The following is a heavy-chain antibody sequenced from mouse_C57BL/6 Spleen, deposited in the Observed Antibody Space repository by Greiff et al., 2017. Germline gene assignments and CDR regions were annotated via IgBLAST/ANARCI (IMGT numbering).Heavy chain of an antibody. D-gene: IGHD4-1*01. CDR2: IDPETGGT. CDR1: GYTFTDYE. Sequence: QVQLQQSGAELVRPGASVTLSCKASGYTFTDYEMHWVKQTPVHGLEWIGAIDPETGGTAYNQKFKGKAILTADKSSSTAYMELRSLTSEDSAVXYCTRWDSRGFAYWGQGTLVTVSA. V-gene: IGHV1-15*01. J-gene: IGHJ3*01. CDR3: TRWDSRGFAY.